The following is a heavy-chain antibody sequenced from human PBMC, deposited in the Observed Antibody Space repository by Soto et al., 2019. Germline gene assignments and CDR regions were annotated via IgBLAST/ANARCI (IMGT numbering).Heavy chain of an antibody. Sequence: QEQLAESGGGLVKPGWSLRLSCAASGFSFNVYYMTWIRQAPGSGLEWVASISILGDSTYYADSVKGRFTISRDNVKNSLDLQMDTLRAEDTAVYYCARDRAGTRTFPHNTFNLWGQGTTVTVAS. J-gene: IGHJ3*01. V-gene: IGHV3-11*01. CDR2: ISILGDST. CDR3: ARDRAGTRTFPHNTFNL. CDR1: GFSFNVYY. D-gene: IGHD6-19*01.